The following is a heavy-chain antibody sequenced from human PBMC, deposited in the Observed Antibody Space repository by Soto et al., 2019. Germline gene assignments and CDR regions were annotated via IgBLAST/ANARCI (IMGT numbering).Heavy chain of an antibody. J-gene: IGHJ6*02. D-gene: IGHD5-18*01. CDR2: IIPIFGTA. V-gene: IGHV1-69*01. CDR1: GGTFSSYA. CDR3: ARIQRGYSYGTNYYYGMDV. Sequence: QVQLVQSGAEVKKPGSSVKVSCKASGGTFSSYAISWVRQAPGQGLEWMGGIIPIFGTANYAQKFQGRVTITADESTSTAYMEQSSLRSEDTAVYYCARIQRGYSYGTNYYYGMDVWGQGTTVTVSS.